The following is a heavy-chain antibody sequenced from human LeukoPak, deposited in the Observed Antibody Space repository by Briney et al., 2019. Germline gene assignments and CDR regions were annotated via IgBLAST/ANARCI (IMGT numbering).Heavy chain of an antibody. CDR3: AKWLDYDFWSGPDAFDI. Sequence: GGSLRLSCAASGFSFSVSWMSWVRQAPGKGLEWVANIKYDGNEKYYVDSVKGRFSISRDNSKNTLYLQMNSLRAEDTAVYYCAKWLDYDFWSGPDAFDIWGQGTMVTVSS. J-gene: IGHJ3*02. CDR1: GFSFSVSW. V-gene: IGHV3-7*03. CDR2: IKYDGNEK. D-gene: IGHD3-3*01.